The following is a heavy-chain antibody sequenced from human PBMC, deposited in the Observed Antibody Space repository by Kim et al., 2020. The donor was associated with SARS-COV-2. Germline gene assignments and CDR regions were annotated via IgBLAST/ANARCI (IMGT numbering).Heavy chain of an antibody. CDR1: GFTFSNYW. CDR2: INGDGSST. D-gene: IGHD2-15*01. V-gene: IGHV3-74*01. J-gene: IGHJ5*02. CDR3: ARKDCSGGSCAFDP. Sequence: GGSLRLSCAASGFTFSNYWMHWVRQAPGKGLMWVSRINGDGSSTAYADSVKGRFTISRDNAKNTLYLQMNSLRAEDTAVSYCARKDCSGGSCAFDPWGQG.